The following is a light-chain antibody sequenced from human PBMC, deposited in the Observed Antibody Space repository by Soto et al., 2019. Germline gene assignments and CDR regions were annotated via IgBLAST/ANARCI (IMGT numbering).Light chain of an antibody. Sequence: EILMTQSPALLSVSPGESATLSCRASQSVTINLAWYQQKPDQVPRLLIYGASSRATGIPARFSGSGSGTDFTLTISSLQSEDFAVYYCQQYNNWPLTFGGGTKVDIK. J-gene: IGKJ4*01. V-gene: IGKV3-15*01. CDR3: QQYNNWPLT. CDR1: QSVTIN. CDR2: GAS.